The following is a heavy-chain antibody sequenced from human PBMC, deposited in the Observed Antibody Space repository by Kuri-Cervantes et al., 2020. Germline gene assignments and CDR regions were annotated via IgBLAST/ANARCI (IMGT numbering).Heavy chain of an antibody. CDR2: IWYDGSNK. J-gene: IGHJ4*02. V-gene: IGHV3-33*08. Sequence: GSLRLSCAASGFTFSSYSMNWVRQAPGKGLEWVAVIWYDGSNKYYADSVKGRFTISRDNSKNTLYLQMNSLRAEDTAVYYCARDRGYGDPMDFDYWGQGTLVTVSS. D-gene: IGHD4-17*01. CDR3: ARDRGYGDPMDFDY. CDR1: GFTFSSYS.